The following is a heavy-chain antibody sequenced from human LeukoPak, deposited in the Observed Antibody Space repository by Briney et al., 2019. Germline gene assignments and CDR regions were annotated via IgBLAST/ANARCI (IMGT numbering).Heavy chain of an antibody. CDR1: GFTFGSYA. D-gene: IGHD2-21*02. J-gene: IGHJ6*02. CDR2: ISGSGGGT. CDR3: ARGVGYCCDGACYGPPRYTCYSGLDV. V-gene: IGHV3-23*01. Sequence: GGSLRLSCAASGFTFGSYAMSWVRQAPGKGLEWVSAISGSGGGTYYADSVKGRFTISRDSSKNTLYLQMNSLRAEDTAVYYCARGVGYCCDGACYGPPRYTCYSGLDVRGQGTTVTVSS.